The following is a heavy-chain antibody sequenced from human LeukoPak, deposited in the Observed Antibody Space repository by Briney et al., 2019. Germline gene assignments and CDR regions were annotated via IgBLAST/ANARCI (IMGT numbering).Heavy chain of an antibody. V-gene: IGHV5-51*01. D-gene: IGHD6-13*01. CDR1: GYSFTSYW. CDR2: IYPGDSDT. J-gene: IGHJ5*02. CDR3: ARLVAAAYNWFDP. Sequence: GESLKISCKGSGYSFTSYWIGWVRQMPGKGLEWMGIIYPGDSDTRYSPSFQGQVTISADKSISTAYLRWSSLKASDTAMYYCARLVAAAYNWFDPWGQGTLVTVSS.